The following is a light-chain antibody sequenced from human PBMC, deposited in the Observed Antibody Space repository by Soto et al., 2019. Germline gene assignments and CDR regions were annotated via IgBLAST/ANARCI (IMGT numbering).Light chain of an antibody. V-gene: IGKV1-5*01. CDR2: DAY. Sequence: DIQMTQSPSTLSASVGDRVTITCRASQPISKWLAWYQQKPGKAPKVLIWDAYTLQRGVPSRFSGSGSGTEFTLTISCLQPDDFATYYCQQYNGHSTWTFGPGTKVVIK. CDR1: QPISKW. CDR3: QQYNGHSTWT. J-gene: IGKJ1*01.